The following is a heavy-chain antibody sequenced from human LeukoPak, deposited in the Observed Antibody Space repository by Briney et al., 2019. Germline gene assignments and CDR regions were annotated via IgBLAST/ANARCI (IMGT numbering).Heavy chain of an antibody. D-gene: IGHD5-18*01. CDR1: GFSFNNYA. CDR3: AKETRGYSYGYYDY. V-gene: IGHV3-23*01. Sequence: GGSLRLSCAASGFSFNNYAMSWVRQAPGKGLEWVSAISGSGGSTYYADSVKGRFTISRDNSKNTLYLQMNSLRAEDTAVYYCAKETRGYSYGYYDYWGQGTLVTVSS. J-gene: IGHJ4*02. CDR2: ISGSGGST.